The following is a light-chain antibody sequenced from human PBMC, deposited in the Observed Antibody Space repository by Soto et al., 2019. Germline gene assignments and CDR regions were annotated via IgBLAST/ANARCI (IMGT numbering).Light chain of an antibody. Sequence: EIVMTQSPATLSVSPGERATLSCRASQSVSSSYLTWYQQKPGQAPRLLIYGASDRATGIPDRFSGSGSGTDFTLTVSRLEPEDFAVYYCQQYGSSITFGQGTRLEI. CDR2: GAS. V-gene: IGKV3-20*01. CDR1: QSVSSSY. J-gene: IGKJ5*01. CDR3: QQYGSSIT.